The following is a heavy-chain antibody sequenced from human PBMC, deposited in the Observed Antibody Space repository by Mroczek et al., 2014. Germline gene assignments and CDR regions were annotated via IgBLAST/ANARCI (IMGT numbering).Heavy chain of an antibody. CDR2: IYYSGST. V-gene: IGHV4-39*01. Sequence: QVQLQESGPGLVKPSETLSLTCTVSGGSISSSSYYWGWIRQPPGKGLEWIGSIYYSGSTYYNPSLKSRVTISVDTSKNQFSLKLSSVTAADTAVYYCASAVAGTHYYYMDVWGKGTTVTVSS. J-gene: IGHJ6*03. D-gene: IGHD6-19*01. CDR3: ASAVAGTHYYYMDV. CDR1: GGSISSSSYY.